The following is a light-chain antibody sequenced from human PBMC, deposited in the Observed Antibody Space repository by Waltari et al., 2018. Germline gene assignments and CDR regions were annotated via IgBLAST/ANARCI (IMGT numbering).Light chain of an antibody. J-gene: IGKJ5*01. Sequence: ETVMTQSPATLSVYPGERANLSCRASQRIKNNLAWYQQKGGQAPRLLLFDASTRATGISARFSGSGYGTEFTLTISSLQSEDFAVYYCQQYDNWPLTFGQGTRLDIK. CDR3: QQYDNWPLT. V-gene: IGKV3-15*01. CDR1: QRIKNN. CDR2: DAS.